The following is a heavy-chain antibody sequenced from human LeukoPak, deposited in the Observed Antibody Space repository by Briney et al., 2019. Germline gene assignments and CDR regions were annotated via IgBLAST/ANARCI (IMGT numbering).Heavy chain of an antibody. CDR3: ARRWDSSSWYGPRFDP. J-gene: IGHJ5*02. V-gene: IGHV4-39*01. Sequence: PSETLSLTCTVSGGSISSSSYYWGWIRQPPGKGLEWIGSIYYSGSTYYNPSLKSRVTISVDTSKNQFSLKLSSVTAADTAVYYCARRWDSSSWYGPRFDPWGQGTLVTVSS. CDR2: IYYSGST. D-gene: IGHD6-13*01. CDR1: GGSISSSSYY.